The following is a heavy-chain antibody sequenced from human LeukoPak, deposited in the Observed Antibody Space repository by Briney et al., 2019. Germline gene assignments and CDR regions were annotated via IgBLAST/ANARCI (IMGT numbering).Heavy chain of an antibody. J-gene: IGHJ6*03. CDR3: ARGYYYYYMDV. CDR1: GGSFSGYY. Sequence: SETLSLTCAVYGGSFSGYYWSWIRQSPGKGLEWIGEVNHSGSTNYNPSLKSRVTISVDTSKNQFSLKLSSVTAADTAVYYCARGYYYYYMDVWGKGTTVTISS. V-gene: IGHV4-34*01. CDR2: VNHSGST.